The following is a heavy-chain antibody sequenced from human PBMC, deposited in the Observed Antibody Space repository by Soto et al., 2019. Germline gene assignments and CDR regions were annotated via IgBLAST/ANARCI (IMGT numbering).Heavy chain of an antibody. J-gene: IGHJ6*04. D-gene: IGHD2-15*01. CDR3: ARDDVLCDGGRCYGIPLDV. CDR1: GFTVSSKY. Sequence: EVQLVESGGGLVQPGGSLRLSCAASGFTVSSKYMTWVRQAPGKGLEWVSLIQSGGTTYYADSVNGRFTISRDTSENTLHLQMDSLRVEDTAVYYCARDDVLCDGGRCYGIPLDVWGKGTPVTVSS. V-gene: IGHV3-66*01. CDR2: IQSGGTT.